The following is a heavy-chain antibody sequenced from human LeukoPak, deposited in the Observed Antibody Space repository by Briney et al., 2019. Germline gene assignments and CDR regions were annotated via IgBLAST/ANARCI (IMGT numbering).Heavy chain of an antibody. CDR2: IWYDGSKK. J-gene: IGHJ4*02. CDR1: GFMFSNYG. Sequence: GRSLRLSCAASGFMFSNYGFHWVRRAPGKGLEWVAVIWYDGSKKYYGDSVKGRVTISRDDSKNTVSLQMSSLRGEDTAVYYCARDLGTTNYYFDYWGQGTPVTVSS. D-gene: IGHD1-26*01. CDR3: ARDLGTTNYYFDY. V-gene: IGHV3-33*01.